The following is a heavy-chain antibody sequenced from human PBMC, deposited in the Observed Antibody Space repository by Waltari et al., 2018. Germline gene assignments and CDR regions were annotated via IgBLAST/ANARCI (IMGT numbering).Heavy chain of an antibody. Sequence: QVQLQESGPGLVKPSETLSLTCAVSGYSISSGYYWGWIRQPPGKGLEWIGSIDHSGSTYHNPSLKTGVTISVDPSKNPFSLKLSSVTAADTSVYYCARDGPWGGSYFQFIDYWGQGTLVTVSS. CDR3: ARDGPWGGSYFQFIDY. D-gene: IGHD1-26*01. J-gene: IGHJ4*02. V-gene: IGHV4-38-2*02. CDR1: GYSISSGYY. CDR2: IDHSGST.